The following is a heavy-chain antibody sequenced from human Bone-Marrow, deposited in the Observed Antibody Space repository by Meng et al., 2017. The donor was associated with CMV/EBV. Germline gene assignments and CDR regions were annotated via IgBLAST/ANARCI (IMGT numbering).Heavy chain of an antibody. CDR3: ARDASAVDWYFDL. Sequence: VQGVQSGAWVKKPCSAVNGSFKASGDTFMRYGVSWVRQAPGQGLEWMGGIIPMFGTANYAQSFQGRLTITADESRTTAYMELRSLRFDDTAVYYCARDASAVDWYFDLWGRGTLVTVSS. D-gene: IGHD2-15*01. CDR2: IIPMFGTA. CDR1: GDTFMRYG. V-gene: IGHV1-69*12. J-gene: IGHJ2*01.